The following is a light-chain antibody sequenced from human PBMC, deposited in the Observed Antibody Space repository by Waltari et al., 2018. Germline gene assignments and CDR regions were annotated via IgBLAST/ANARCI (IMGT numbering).Light chain of an antibody. CDR2: RSV. CDR1: ISNIGRNY. Sequence: QSVLTQSPSASGTPGQRVTISCSGSISNIGRNYVYWYQQLPGTAPKLLIYRSVQRPSGVPARFSGSKSGTSASLAISGLRSEDEGDYYCVAWDDSLSGLWVFGGGTKLTVL. J-gene: IGLJ3*02. V-gene: IGLV1-47*01. CDR3: VAWDDSLSGLWV.